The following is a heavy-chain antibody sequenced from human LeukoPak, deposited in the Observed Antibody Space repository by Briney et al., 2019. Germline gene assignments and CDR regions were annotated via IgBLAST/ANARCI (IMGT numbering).Heavy chain of an antibody. Sequence: PGGSLRLSCAASAFTFSTYWMTCGRQAPGKGLEWVANIKQDGRDKYYVDSVKGRFTISRDNAKSSLYLQMNSLRAEDTAVYYCARRGISYYSFDSWGQGTLVTVSS. D-gene: IGHD1-26*01. J-gene: IGHJ4*02. V-gene: IGHV3-7*01. CDR1: AFTFSTYW. CDR3: ARRGISYYSFDS. CDR2: IKQDGRDK.